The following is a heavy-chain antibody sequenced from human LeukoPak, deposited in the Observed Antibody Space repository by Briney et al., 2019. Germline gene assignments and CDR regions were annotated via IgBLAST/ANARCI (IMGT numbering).Heavy chain of an antibody. D-gene: IGHD3-16*02. CDR1: GFTFKDSE. V-gene: IGHV3-48*03. CDR2: ISSSGGTI. Sequence: PGGSLRLSCAASGFTFKDSEMNWVRQAPGKGLEWVSYISSSGGTIYYAESVKGRFTISRDNAKNSLHLQMNSLRAEDTGVYYCARVDVSAYWGQGTLVTVSS. J-gene: IGHJ4*02. CDR3: ARVDVSAY.